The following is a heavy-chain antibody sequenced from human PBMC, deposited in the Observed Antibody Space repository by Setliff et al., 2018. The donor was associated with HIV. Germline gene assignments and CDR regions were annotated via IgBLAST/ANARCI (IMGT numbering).Heavy chain of an antibody. D-gene: IGHD5-18*01. J-gene: IGHJ3*02. CDR2: IRYDGSYR. Sequence: GGSLRLSCAVSGFTFISYGMYWVRQAPGKGLEWVAFIRYDGSYRYYVDSVKGRFTISRDNSKNTMFLRMNSLRVEDTAIYYCAKMHTAMDPDTFDIWGQGTMVTVSS. V-gene: IGHV3-30*02. CDR3: AKMHTAMDPDTFDI. CDR1: GFTFISYG.